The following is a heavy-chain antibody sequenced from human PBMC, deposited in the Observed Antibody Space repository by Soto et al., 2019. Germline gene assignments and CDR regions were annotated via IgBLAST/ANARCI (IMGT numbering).Heavy chain of an antibody. D-gene: IGHD6-19*01. J-gene: IGHJ4*02. CDR3: ARGTHYSGWPDY. V-gene: IGHV1-18*01. CDR1: GYTFTSYG. Sequence: GASVTVSCKASGYTFTSYGSSWVRPAPGQGLEWMGWISAYNGNTNYAQKLQGRVTMTTDTSTSTAYMELRSLRSDDAAVYYCARGTHYSGWPDYWGQGTLVTVSS. CDR2: ISAYNGNT.